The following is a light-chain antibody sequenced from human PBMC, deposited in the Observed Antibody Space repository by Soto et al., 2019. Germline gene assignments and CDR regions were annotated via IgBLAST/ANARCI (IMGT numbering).Light chain of an antibody. CDR1: QGISNY. J-gene: IGKJ1*01. V-gene: IGKV1-27*01. Sequence: DIQMTQSPSSLSASVGDRVTITCRASQGISNYLAWYQQKPGKVPKLLIYAASTLQPGVPSRFSGSGSGPDFTLTISSLQPQDVATYYCQKYNSAPWTFGQGSKVEIK. CDR2: AAS. CDR3: QKYNSAPWT.